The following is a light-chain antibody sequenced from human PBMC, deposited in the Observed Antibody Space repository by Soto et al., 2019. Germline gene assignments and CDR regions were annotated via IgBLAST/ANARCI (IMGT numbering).Light chain of an antibody. CDR3: QQSYSTPPT. CDR1: QSISSY. Sequence: DIQMPQSPSSLSASVGDRVTSTCRASQSISSYLNWYQQNPGKAPKLLIYAASGLQSGVPSRFSGSGSGTDFTLTISRQQPEDLATYYCQQSYSTPPTFGQGTKVEIK. V-gene: IGKV1-39*01. J-gene: IGKJ1*01. CDR2: AAS.